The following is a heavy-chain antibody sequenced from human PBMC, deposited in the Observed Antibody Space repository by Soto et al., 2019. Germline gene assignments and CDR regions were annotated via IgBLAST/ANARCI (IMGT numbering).Heavy chain of an antibody. J-gene: IGHJ4*02. CDR3: ARDGNYDILTGYYAPFDY. V-gene: IGHV4-61*01. CDR1: GGSVSSGSYY. D-gene: IGHD3-9*01. CDR2: IYYSGST. Sequence: SETLSLTCTVSGGSVSSGSYYWSWIRQPPGKGLEWIGYIYYSGSTNYNPSLKSRVTISVDTSKNQFSLKLSSVTAADTAVYYCARDGNYDILTGYYAPFDYWGQGTLVTVSS.